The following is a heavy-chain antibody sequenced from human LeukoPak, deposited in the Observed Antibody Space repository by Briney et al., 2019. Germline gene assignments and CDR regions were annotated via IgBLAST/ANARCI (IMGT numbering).Heavy chain of an antibody. V-gene: IGHV3-21*01. CDR2: ISSSSSYI. Sequence: PGGSLRLSCAASGFTFSSYSMNWVRQAPGKGLEWVSSISSSSSYIYYTDSVKGRFTISRDNAKNSLYLQMNSLRAEDTAVYYCARDGVSTVTLDYWGQGTLVTVSS. J-gene: IGHJ4*02. D-gene: IGHD4-17*01. CDR1: GFTFSSYS. CDR3: ARDGVSTVTLDY.